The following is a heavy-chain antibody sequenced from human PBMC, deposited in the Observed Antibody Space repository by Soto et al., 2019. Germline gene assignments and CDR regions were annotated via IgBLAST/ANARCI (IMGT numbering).Heavy chain of an antibody. D-gene: IGHD6-13*01. J-gene: IGHJ6*02. CDR1: GGTFSSYA. Sequence: QVQLVQSGAEVKKPGSSVKVSCKASGGTFSSYAISWVRQAPGQGLEWMGGIIPIFGTANYAQKFQGRVTITADESTSTAYMELSSLRSEDTAVYYCAREQQLVQRVYYYYGMDVWGQGTTVTVCS. CDR3: AREQQLVQRVYYYYGMDV. CDR2: IIPIFGTA. V-gene: IGHV1-69*01.